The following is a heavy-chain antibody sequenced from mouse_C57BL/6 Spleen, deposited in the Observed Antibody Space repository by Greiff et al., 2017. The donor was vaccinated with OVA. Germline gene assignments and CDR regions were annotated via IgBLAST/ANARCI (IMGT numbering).Heavy chain of an antibody. CDR1: GFTFTDYY. Sequence: EVKVVESGGGLVQPGGSLSLSCAASGFTFTDYYMSWVRQPPGKALEWLGFIRNKANGYTTEYSASVKGRFTISRDNSQSILYLQMNALRAEDSATYYCARYEGTTVVATSYFDYWGQGTTLTVSS. CDR3: ARYEGTTVVATSYFDY. D-gene: IGHD1-1*01. V-gene: IGHV7-3*01. CDR2: IRNKANGYTT. J-gene: IGHJ2*01.